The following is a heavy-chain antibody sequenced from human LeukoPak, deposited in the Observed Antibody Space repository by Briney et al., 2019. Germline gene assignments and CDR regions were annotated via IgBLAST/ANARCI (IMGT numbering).Heavy chain of an antibody. D-gene: IGHD3-10*01. Sequence: GRPLRLSCAASGFTFNTYGIHWVRQAPGKGLQWVAAISYDGGNYWYTDSVKGRFTISRDNSKNTLYLQMNSPRAEDTAVYYCAKDRNYYGSGSFFEYWGQGTLVTVSS. CDR3: AKDRNYYGSGSFFEY. V-gene: IGHV3-30*18. J-gene: IGHJ4*02. CDR1: GFTFNTYG. CDR2: ISYDGGNY.